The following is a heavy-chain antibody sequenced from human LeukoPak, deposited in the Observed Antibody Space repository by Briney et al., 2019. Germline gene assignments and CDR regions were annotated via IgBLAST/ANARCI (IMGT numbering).Heavy chain of an antibody. J-gene: IGHJ4*02. V-gene: IGHV3-74*01. CDR2: INSDGTST. D-gene: IGHD3-10*01. CDR3: ARGGIRFIDY. Sequence: GGSLRLSCAASGFTFSSYWMYWVRQDPGKGLVWVSRINSDGTSTNYADSVKGRFTFSRDNAKNTLFLQMNSLRAEDTAVYYFARGGIRFIDYWGQGTLVTVSS. CDR1: GFTFSSYW.